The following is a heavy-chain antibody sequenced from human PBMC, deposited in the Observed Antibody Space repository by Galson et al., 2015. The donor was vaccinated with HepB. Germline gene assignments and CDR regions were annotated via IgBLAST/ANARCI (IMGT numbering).Heavy chain of an antibody. V-gene: IGHV3-30-3*01. CDR2: MSYDGSNK. Sequence: SLRLSCAASGFTFSSYAMHWVRQAPGKGLEWVAAMSYDGSNKYYADSVKGRFIISRDNSKNTLYMQMNSLRAEDTAVYYCARGYDFWSGYYYYGLDVWGQGTTVTVSS. CDR3: ARGYDFWSGYYYYGLDV. CDR1: GFTFSSYA. J-gene: IGHJ6*02. D-gene: IGHD3-3*01.